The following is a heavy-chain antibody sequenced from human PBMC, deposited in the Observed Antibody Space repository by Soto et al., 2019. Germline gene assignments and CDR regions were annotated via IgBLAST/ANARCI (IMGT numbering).Heavy chain of an antibody. J-gene: IGHJ6*02. CDR1: GFTFSSYG. V-gene: IGHV3-33*01. D-gene: IGHD3-10*01. CDR3: ARDPLPGAFYYYYGMDV. CDR2: IWYDGSNK. Sequence: GGSLGLSCAASGFTFSSYGMHWVRQAPGKGLEWVAVIWYDGSNKYYADSVKGRFTISRDNSKNTLYLQMNSLRAEDTAVYYCARDPLPGAFYYYYGMDVWGQGTTVTLSS.